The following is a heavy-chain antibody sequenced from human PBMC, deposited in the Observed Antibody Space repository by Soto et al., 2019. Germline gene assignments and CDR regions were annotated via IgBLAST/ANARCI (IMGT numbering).Heavy chain of an antibody. J-gene: IGHJ4*02. V-gene: IGHV1-46*01. D-gene: IGHD6-6*01. CDR2: INPNGYST. CDR3: ARDPRSSWSNYYYHY. CDR1: GYTFANYY. Sequence: ASVKVSCKASGYTFANYYMHWVRQAPGQGLEWMGIINPNGYSTTYAQKFHARVTMTSDTSTSTVYMKLSTLRSEDTAVYYSARDPRSSWSNYYYHYWGQGTLVTLSS.